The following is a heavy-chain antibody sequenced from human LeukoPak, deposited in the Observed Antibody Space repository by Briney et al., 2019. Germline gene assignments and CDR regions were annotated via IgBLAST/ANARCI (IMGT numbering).Heavy chain of an antibody. CDR1: GFTFSTYA. J-gene: IGHJ4*02. V-gene: IGHV3-23*01. CDR3: AVRTRGSYFDY. D-gene: IGHD1-26*01. CDR2: ISSSGDRT. Sequence: GGSQRLSCAGSGFTFSTYAMSWVRQAPGKGREWVSGISSSGDRTFYRDSVKGRFTISRDNSMNTLYLRLHSLRAEDTAAYHCAVRTRGSYFDYWGQGALVTVSS.